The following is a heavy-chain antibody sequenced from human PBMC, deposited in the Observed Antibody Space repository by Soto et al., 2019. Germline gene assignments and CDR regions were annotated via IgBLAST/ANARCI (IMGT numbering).Heavy chain of an antibody. V-gene: IGHV1-69*13. Sequence: ASVKVSCKASGGTFSSYAISWVRQAPGQGLEWMGGIIPIFGTANYAQKFQGRVTITADESTSTAYMELSSLRSEDTAVHYCARDLGSSGWYDKTSNWFDPWGQGTLVTVSS. CDR2: IIPIFGTA. D-gene: IGHD6-19*01. CDR3: ARDLGSSGWYDKTSNWFDP. J-gene: IGHJ5*02. CDR1: GGTFSSYA.